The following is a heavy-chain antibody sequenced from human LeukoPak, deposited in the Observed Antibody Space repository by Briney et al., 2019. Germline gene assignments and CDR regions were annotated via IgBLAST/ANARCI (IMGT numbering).Heavy chain of an antibody. D-gene: IGHD2-2*01. V-gene: IGHV4-34*01. CDR3: ARGLANCSSTSCHMGWFDP. CDR2: INHSGST. Sequence: PSETLSLTCAVYGGSFSGYYWSWLRQPPGKGLEWIGEINHSGSTNYNPSLKSRVTISVDTSKNQFSLKLSSVTAADTAVYYCARGLANCSSTSCHMGWFDPWGQGTLVAVSS. J-gene: IGHJ5*02. CDR1: GGSFSGYY.